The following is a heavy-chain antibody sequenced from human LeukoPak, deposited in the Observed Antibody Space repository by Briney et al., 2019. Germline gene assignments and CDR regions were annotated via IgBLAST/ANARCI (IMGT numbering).Heavy chain of an antibody. CDR2: ISASSTTK. CDR1: GFIFSDYG. D-gene: IGHD2-15*01. J-gene: IGHJ4*02. Sequence: GGSLRLSCVASGFIFSDYGVNWVRQAPGKGLEWVSYISASSTTKTYADSVKGRFTISRDNAKNSLYLQMNNLRAEDAAVYYCARGGGYRPDYWGQGTLVTVSS. V-gene: IGHV3-48*01. CDR3: ARGGGYRPDY.